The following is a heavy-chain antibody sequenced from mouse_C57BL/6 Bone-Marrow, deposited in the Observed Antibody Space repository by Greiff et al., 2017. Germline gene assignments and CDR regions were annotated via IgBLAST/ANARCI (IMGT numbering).Heavy chain of an antibody. CDR3: ARAYYAMDY. CDR2: ISSGGSYT. J-gene: IGHJ4*01. CDR1: GFTFSSYG. Sequence: DVKLVESGGDLVKPGGSLKLSCAASGFTFSSYGMSWVRQTPDKRLEWVATISSGGSYTYYPDSVKGRFTIYRDNAKNTLYLQMSSLKSEDTAMYDCARAYYAMDYWGQGNSVTVSS. V-gene: IGHV5-6*02.